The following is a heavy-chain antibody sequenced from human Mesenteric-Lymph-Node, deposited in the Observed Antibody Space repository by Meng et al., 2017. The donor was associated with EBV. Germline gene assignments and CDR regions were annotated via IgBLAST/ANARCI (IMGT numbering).Heavy chain of an antibody. D-gene: IGHD2-15*01. V-gene: IGHV4-34*10. CDR2: INPSGST. CDR3: ARYGCSGGSCYPYFDY. CDR1: GHSISNYY. J-gene: IGHJ4*02. Sequence: AQLQESGPGLVKPSETLSLSCTVSGHSISNYYWSWIRQPPGKGLEWIGEINPSGSTNYNSSLKSRVTMSVDTSKNQFSLKLSSVTAADTAVYYCARYGCSGGSCYPYFDYWGQGTLVTVSS.